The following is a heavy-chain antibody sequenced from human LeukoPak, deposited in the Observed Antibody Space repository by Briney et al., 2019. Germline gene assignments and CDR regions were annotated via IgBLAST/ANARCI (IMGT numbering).Heavy chain of an antibody. D-gene: IGHD1-26*01. Sequence: SETLSLTCTVSGGSIFSSNSYWGWIRQPPGKGLEWIGSIYYSGNTYYNASLKSRVTISVDTSKNQFSLKLSSVTAADTAVYYCARVSGVGATYYYYYMDVWGKGTTVTVSS. CDR3: ARVSGVGATYYYYYMDV. CDR1: GGSIFSSNSY. CDR2: IYYSGNT. J-gene: IGHJ6*03. V-gene: IGHV4-39*07.